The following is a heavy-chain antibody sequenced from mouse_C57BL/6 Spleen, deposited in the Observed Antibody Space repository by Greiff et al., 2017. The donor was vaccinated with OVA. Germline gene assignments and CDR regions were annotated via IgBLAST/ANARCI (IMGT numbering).Heavy chain of an antibody. J-gene: IGHJ2*01. D-gene: IGHD2-3*01. V-gene: IGHV5-17*01. CDR3: ARGSYDGYYDY. CDR2: ISSGSSTI. Sequence: DVMLVESGGGLVKPGGSLKLSCAASGFTFSDYGMHWVRQAPEKGLEWVAYISSGSSTIYYADTVKGRFTISRDNAKNTLFLQMTSLRSEDTAMYYCARGSYDGYYDYWGQGTTLTVSS. CDR1: GFTFSDYG.